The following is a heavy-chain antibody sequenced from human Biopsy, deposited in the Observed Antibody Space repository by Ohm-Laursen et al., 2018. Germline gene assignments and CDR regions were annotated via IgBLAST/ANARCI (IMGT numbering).Heavy chain of an antibody. V-gene: IGHV4-31*01. CDR3: ARRPYGGTRYWYFDL. CDR2: IYYSANT. Sequence: SQTLSLTCAVSGGSVSSGGFYWSWLRQRPGKGLVWIGYIYYSANTYYNPSLKILVTISADTSKNQFSLKLNSVTAADAAVYYCARRPYGGTRYWYFDLWGRGTLVTVSS. J-gene: IGHJ2*01. CDR1: GGSVSSGGFY. D-gene: IGHD4-23*01.